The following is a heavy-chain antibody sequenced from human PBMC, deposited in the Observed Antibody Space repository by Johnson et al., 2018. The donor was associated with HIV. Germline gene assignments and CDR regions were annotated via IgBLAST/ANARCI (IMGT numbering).Heavy chain of an antibody. CDR3: VRDDRPDGFDI. CDR2: VSSGGTS. J-gene: IGHJ3*02. Sequence: VQLVESVGGLVQPGGSLRLSCAASGFTISGFYMSWVRQAPGKVPEWLSVVSSGGTSYYADSVRGRFTVSRDNSKNTLYLQMSSLRAEDTALYYCVRDDRPDGFDIWGQGTMVTVSS. D-gene: IGHD3-16*01. CDR1: GFTISGFY. V-gene: IGHV3-66*02.